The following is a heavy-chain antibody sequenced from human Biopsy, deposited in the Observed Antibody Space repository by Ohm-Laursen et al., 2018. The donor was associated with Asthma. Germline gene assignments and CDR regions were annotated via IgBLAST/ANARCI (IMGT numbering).Heavy chain of an antibody. CDR2: VSGSGGNT. Sequence: SLRLSCAAPGFTFSSYAMNWVRQAPGKGLEWVSTVSGSGGNTYYADSEKGRFTISRDNSKNTLYLQMNSLRAEDTAVYYCAKGGGDIVVVISATTLDYWGQGALATVSS. V-gene: IGHV3-23*01. CDR1: GFTFSSYA. J-gene: IGHJ4*02. D-gene: IGHD2-15*01. CDR3: AKGGGDIVVVISATTLDY.